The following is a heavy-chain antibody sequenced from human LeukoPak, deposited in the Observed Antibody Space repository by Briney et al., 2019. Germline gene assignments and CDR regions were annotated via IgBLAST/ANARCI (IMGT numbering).Heavy chain of an antibody. CDR1: GYTFTGYY. CDR2: INPNSGGT. CDR3: ATGVVAVAANDY. J-gene: IGHJ4*02. D-gene: IGHD2-15*01. V-gene: IGHV1-2*02. Sequence: ASVKVSCKASGYTFTGYYMHWVRQAPGQGLEWMGWINPNSGGTNYAQKFQGRVTMTRDTSISTAYMEPSRLRSDDTAVYYCATGVVAVAANDYWGQGTLVTVSS.